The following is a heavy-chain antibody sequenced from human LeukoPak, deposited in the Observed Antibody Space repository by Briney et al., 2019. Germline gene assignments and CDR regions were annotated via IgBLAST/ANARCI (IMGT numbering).Heavy chain of an antibody. D-gene: IGHD2-21*02. CDR2: IYRTGTT. CDR3: AGLDGDHTMGAFDI. CDR1: GGSIDRGGYY. V-gene: IGHV4-31*03. J-gene: IGHJ3*02. Sequence: SETLSLTCIVSGGSIDRGGYYWSWIRQHPGGGLEWIGNIYRTGTTYYTPSLKSRVTISLQTSKNQFSLQLRSVTAADTAVYYCAGLDGDHTMGAFDIWGQGTGVTVSS.